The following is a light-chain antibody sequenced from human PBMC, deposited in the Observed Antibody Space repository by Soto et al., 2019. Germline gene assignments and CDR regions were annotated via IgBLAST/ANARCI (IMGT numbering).Light chain of an antibody. CDR2: DVS. CDR3: SSYTTSNTYV. J-gene: IGLJ1*01. Sequence: QPVLTQPASGSGSPGQSSSVSCTGTSSDVGGYNYVSWYQQHPGKVPQLMIFDVSNRPSGVSHRFSGSKSGNTASLTISGLQAEDEADYYCSSYTTSNTYVFGTGTKSPS. CDR1: SSDVGGYNY. V-gene: IGLV2-14*01.